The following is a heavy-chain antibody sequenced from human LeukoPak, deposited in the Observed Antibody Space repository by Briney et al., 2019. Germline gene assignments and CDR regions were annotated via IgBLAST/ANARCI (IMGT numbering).Heavy chain of an antibody. V-gene: IGHV1-2*02. Sequence: EASVTVSCKASGYTFTGYYMHWVRQAPGQGLEWMGWINPNSGGTNYAQKFQGRVTMTRDTSISTTYMELSRLRSDDTAVYYCAVTEYNWNDFDYWGQGTLVTVSS. J-gene: IGHJ4*02. CDR3: AVTEYNWNDFDY. CDR2: INPNSGGT. CDR1: GYTFTGYY. D-gene: IGHD1-1*01.